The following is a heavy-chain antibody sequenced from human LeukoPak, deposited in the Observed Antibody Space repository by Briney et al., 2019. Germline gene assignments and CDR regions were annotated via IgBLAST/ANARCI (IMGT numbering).Heavy chain of an antibody. V-gene: IGHV3-7*01. J-gene: IGHJ6*02. CDR2: IKQDGSEK. D-gene: IGHD3-3*01. CDR1: GFTFSSYW. CDR3: ARDYDFWSGYYPKLGMDV. Sequence: GGSLRLSCAASGFTFSSYWMSWVRQAPGKGLEWVANIKQDGSEKYYVDSVKGRFTISRDNAKNSLYLQMNSLRAEDTAVYYCARDYDFWSGYYPKLGMDVWGQGTTVTVPS.